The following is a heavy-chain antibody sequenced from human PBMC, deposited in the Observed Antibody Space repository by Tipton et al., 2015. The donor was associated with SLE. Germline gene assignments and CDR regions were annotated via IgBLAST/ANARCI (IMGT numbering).Heavy chain of an antibody. V-gene: IGHV4-59*01. CDR1: SGSISGYY. CDR3: ARDPNFGDPGTFDY. D-gene: IGHD4-17*01. Sequence: TLSLTCNVSSGSISGYYWNWIRQPPGKGLEWIGYISYSGSTNYNPSLKSRLTISVDTSKNQFSLRLNSVTAADTAVYYCARDPNFGDPGTFDYWGQGPLVTVSS. CDR2: ISYSGST. J-gene: IGHJ4*02.